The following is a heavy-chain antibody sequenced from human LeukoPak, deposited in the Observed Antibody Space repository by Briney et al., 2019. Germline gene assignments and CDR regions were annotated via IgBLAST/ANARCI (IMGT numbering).Heavy chain of an antibody. CDR3: ARESGFEGWFDP. CDR1: GGSFSGYY. D-gene: IGHD1-14*01. Sequence: SETLSLTCAVYGGSFSGYYWSWIRQPPGKGLEWIGYIYHSGSTYYNPSLKSRVTISVDRSKNQFSLKLSSVTAADTAVYYCARESGFEGWFDPWGQGTLVTVSS. V-gene: IGHV4-34*01. CDR2: IYHSGST. J-gene: IGHJ5*02.